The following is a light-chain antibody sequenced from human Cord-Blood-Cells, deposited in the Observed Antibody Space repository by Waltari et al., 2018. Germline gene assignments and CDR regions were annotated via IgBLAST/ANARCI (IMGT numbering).Light chain of an antibody. CDR3: QQYGSSRT. V-gene: IGKV3-20*01. Sequence: EIVLTQYPGPLSLSPGERATLSCRASHSVSSSYLAWYQQKPGQAPRLLIYGASSRATGIPDRFSGSGSGTDFTLTISRLEPEDFAVYYCQQYGSSRTFGQGTKVEIK. CDR1: HSVSSSY. CDR2: GAS. J-gene: IGKJ1*01.